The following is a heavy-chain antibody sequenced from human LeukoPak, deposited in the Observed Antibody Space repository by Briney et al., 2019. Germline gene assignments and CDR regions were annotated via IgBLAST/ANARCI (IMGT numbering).Heavy chain of an antibody. CDR2: IDPSDSYT. CDR3: ARLAGYSSSWYLEDY. V-gene: IGHV5-10-1*01. D-gene: IGHD6-13*01. CDR1: GYSFTSYW. J-gene: IGHJ4*02. Sequence: GESLKISCKGSGYSFTSYWISWVRQMPGKGLEWMGRIDPSDSYTNYSPSFQGHVTISADKSISTAYLQWSSLKASDTAMYYCARLAGYSSSWYLEDYWGQGTLVTVSS.